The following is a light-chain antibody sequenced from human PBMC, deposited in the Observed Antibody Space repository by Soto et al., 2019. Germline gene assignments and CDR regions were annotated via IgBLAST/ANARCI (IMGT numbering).Light chain of an antibody. CDR3: QQYYNSVLT. V-gene: IGKV1-39*01. J-gene: IGKJ4*01. CDR2: AAS. Sequence: DIQMTQSPSSLSASLGDRVTITCRASQSISNFLNWVQHKPGNAPKVLISAASTLQSGVPPRFSASESGTDCTLSISRLQSEDSASYYCQQYYNSVLTFGGGTKVEIK. CDR1: QSISNF.